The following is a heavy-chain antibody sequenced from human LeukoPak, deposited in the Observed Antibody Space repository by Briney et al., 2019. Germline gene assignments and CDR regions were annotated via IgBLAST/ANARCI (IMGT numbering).Heavy chain of an antibody. V-gene: IGHV3-74*01. CDR3: VRDGPWERVDFDY. Sequence: GGSLRLSCVASGFSLSSYWMYWVRQAPGEGLVWVSVISSDGSKINYADSVKGRFTISRDSAKNTLYLQMNSLRAEDTAVYYCVRDGPWERVDFDYWGQGTLVTVSS. CDR2: ISSDGSKI. CDR1: GFSLSSYW. D-gene: IGHD1-26*01. J-gene: IGHJ4*02.